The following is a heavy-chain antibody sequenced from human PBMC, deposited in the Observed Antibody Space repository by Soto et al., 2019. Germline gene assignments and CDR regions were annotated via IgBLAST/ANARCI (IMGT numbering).Heavy chain of an antibody. CDR1: GGTLSSFINYP. D-gene: IGHD3-3*01. CDR3: ARRDTSGFLRYFDN. CDR2: IVTNVGTV. Sequence: QMQLVQSGAEVKKPGSSVKVSCKASGGTLSSFINYPINWVRQAPGQALEWMGGIVTNVGTVNYAQKFQGRVKITADKSTGTAYMELSSLRSEDTALYYCARRDTSGFLRYFDNWGQGTLVTVSS. V-gene: IGHV1-69*06. J-gene: IGHJ4*02.